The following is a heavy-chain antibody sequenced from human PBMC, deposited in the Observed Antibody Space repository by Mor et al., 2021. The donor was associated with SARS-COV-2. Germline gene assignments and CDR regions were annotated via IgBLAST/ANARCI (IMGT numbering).Heavy chain of an antibody. J-gene: IGHJ6*02. CDR3: ALIVVVPAATYNYYYYGMDV. Sequence: GLEWIGSIYYSGSTYYNPSLKSRVTISVDTSKNQFSLKLSSVTAADTAVYYCALIVVVPAATYNYYYYGMDVWGQGTTVTVS. D-gene: IGHD2-2*01. CDR2: IYYSGST. V-gene: IGHV4-39*01.